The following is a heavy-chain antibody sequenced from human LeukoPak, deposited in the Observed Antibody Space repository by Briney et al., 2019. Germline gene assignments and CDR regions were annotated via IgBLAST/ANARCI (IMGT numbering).Heavy chain of an antibody. D-gene: IGHD4-17*01. J-gene: IGHJ3*02. CDR3: AREFYGDSYDAFDI. CDR2: IIPILGIA. Sequence: SVKVSCKASGGTFSSYAIRWVRQAPGQGLEWMGRIIPILGIANYAQKFQGRVTITADKSTSTAYMELSSLRSEDTAVYYCAREFYGDSYDAFDIWGQGTMVTVSS. CDR1: GGTFSSYA. V-gene: IGHV1-69*04.